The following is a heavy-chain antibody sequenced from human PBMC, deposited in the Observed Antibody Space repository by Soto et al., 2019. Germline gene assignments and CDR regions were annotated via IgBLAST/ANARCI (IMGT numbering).Heavy chain of an antibody. CDR3: ARRAETNGWNGFGADKYYFDF. CDR2: LNPNTGDS. J-gene: IGHJ4*02. CDR1: GYTFTSYD. Sequence: ASVKVSCKASGYTFTSYDIYWVRQATGQGLEWMGWLNPNTGDSGYAQKFQGRITVTSDTSINTVHMELSSLRSEDAAVYYCARRAETNGWNGFGADKYYFDFWGQGTLVTVSS. D-gene: IGHD3-3*01. V-gene: IGHV1-8*01.